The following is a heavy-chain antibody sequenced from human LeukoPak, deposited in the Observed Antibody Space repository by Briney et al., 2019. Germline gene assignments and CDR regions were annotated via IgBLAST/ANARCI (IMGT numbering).Heavy chain of an antibody. CDR1: GFTFSSYA. V-gene: IGHV3-30-3*01. CDR2: ISYDGSNK. Sequence: GGSLRLSCAASGFTFSSYAMHWVRQAPGKGLEWVAVISYDGSNKYYADSVKGRFTISRDSSKNTLYLQMNSLRAEDTAVYYCARFVDCSSTSCYVNYYYGMDVWGQGTTVTVSS. J-gene: IGHJ6*02. D-gene: IGHD2-2*01. CDR3: ARFVDCSSTSCYVNYYYGMDV.